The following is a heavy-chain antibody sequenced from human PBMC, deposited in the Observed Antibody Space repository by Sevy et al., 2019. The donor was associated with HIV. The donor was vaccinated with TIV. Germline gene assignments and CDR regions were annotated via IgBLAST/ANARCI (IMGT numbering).Heavy chain of an antibody. V-gene: IGHV1-24*01. D-gene: IGHD3-22*01. CDR3: ATTKDYYESSGSPFDY. CDR2: FDPEDGET. J-gene: IGHJ4*02. Sequence: ASVKVSCKVSGYTLTKLGMHWVRQASGKGLEWMGSFDPEDGETIYAQKFQGRLTMTEDTSTDTAYMDLSSLRSEDTAVYFCATTKDYYESSGSPFDYWGQGTVVTVSS. CDR1: GYTLTKLG.